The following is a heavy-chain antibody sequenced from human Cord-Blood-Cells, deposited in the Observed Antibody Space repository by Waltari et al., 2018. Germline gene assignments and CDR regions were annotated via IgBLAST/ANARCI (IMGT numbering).Heavy chain of an antibody. CDR2: IKQDGREK. D-gene: IGHD6-6*01. V-gene: IGHV3-7*01. CDR1: GFTFSSYW. J-gene: IGHJ3*02. CDR3: ASLAAPDAFDI. Sequence: EVQLVESGGGLVQPGGSLSLSCAASGFTFSSYWMSWVRQAPGKGLEGVANIKQDGREKYYVDSVKGRFTISRDNAKNSLYLQMNSLRAEDTAVYYCASLAAPDAFDIWGQGTMVTVSS.